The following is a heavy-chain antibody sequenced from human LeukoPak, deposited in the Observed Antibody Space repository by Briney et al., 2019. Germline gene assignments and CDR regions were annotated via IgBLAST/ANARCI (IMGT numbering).Heavy chain of an antibody. Sequence: GGSLRLSCAASGFNFDDFAMHWVRLSPGKGLEWVSGISWDGNSVESADSVKGRFTISRDNAKNSLYLQMDSLRPEDTALYYCVKDNRASHHYHSDDWGQGTPVTVSS. V-gene: IGHV3-9*01. CDR1: GFNFDDFA. CDR2: ISWDGNSV. D-gene: IGHD3-10*01. CDR3: VKDNRASHHYHSDD. J-gene: IGHJ4*02.